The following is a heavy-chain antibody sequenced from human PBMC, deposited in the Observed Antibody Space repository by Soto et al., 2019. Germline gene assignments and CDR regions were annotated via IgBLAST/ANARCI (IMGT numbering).Heavy chain of an antibody. CDR3: ARVKKPTYYYGSSPWFDP. CDR1: GGSFSGYY. D-gene: IGHD3-22*01. Sequence: SETLSLTCAVYGGSFSGYYWSWIRQPPGKGLEWIGEINHSGSTNYNPSLKSRVTISVDTSKNQFSLKLSSVTAADTAVYYCARVKKPTYYYGSSPWFDPWGQGTLVTVSS. J-gene: IGHJ5*02. V-gene: IGHV4-34*01. CDR2: INHSGST.